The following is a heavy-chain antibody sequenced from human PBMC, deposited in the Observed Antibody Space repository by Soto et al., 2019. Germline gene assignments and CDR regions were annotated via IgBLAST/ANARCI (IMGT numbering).Heavy chain of an antibody. CDR2: IYHSGST. CDR1: DSSISSGGYS. J-gene: IGHJ5*02. V-gene: IGHV4-30-2*01. D-gene: IGHD2-2*01. CDR3: ARVPDR. Sequence: SETLSITCVVSDSSISSGGYSWSWIRQPPGKGLEWIGYIYHSGSTYYNPSLKSRVTISVDRSKNQFSLKLSSVTAADTAVYYCARVPDRWGQGTLVPVSS.